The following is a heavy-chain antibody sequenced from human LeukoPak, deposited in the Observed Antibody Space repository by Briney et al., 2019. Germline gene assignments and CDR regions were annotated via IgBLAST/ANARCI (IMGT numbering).Heavy chain of an antibody. J-gene: IGHJ4*02. D-gene: IGHD4-17*01. CDR1: GGSFSGYY. CDR3: AREYYGDYFQYYFDY. V-gene: IGHV4-34*01. CDR2: INHSGST. Sequence: SETLSLTCAVYGGSFSGYYWSWIRQPPGKGLEWIGEINHSGSTNYNPSLKSRVTISVDTSKNQFSLKLSSVTAADTAVYYCAREYYGDYFQYYFDYWGREPWSPSPQ.